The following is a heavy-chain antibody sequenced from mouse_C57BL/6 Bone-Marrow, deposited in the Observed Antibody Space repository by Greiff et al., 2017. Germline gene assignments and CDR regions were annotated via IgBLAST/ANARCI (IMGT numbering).Heavy chain of an antibody. V-gene: IGHV6-6*01. J-gene: IGHJ1*03. D-gene: IGHD1-1*01. CDR2: IRNKANNHAT. Sequence: EVKLVESGGGLVQPGGSMKLSCAASGFTFSDAWMDWVRQSPEKGLEWVAEIRNKANNHATYYAESVKGRLTISRDDSKSRVYLQMNSLRAEDTGIYYCTRRRSTTVVYWYFDVWGTGTTVTVSS. CDR1: GFTFSDAW. CDR3: TRRRSTTVVYWYFDV.